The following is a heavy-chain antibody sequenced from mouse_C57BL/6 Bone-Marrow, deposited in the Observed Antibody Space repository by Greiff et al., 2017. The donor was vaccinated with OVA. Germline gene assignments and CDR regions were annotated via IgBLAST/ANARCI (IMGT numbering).Heavy chain of an antibody. J-gene: IGHJ4*01. Sequence: EVKLQESGPSLVRPSPTLSLTCTVTGFSINSDCYWILIRQFPGNILEYIGYTFSSGITYYNPSLESRTSITRDTSHNQFSLKLSTLTTEDTATYDCARAGVDGYVYALDYWGQGTSVTVSS. V-gene: IGHV3-3*01. CDR1: GFSINSDCY. D-gene: IGHD2-2*01. CDR3: ARAGVDGYVYALDY. CDR2: TFSSGIT.